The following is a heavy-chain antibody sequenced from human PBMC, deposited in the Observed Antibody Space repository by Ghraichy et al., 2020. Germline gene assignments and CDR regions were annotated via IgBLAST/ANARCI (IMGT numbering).Heavy chain of an antibody. CDR3: ASLPEGYAFDI. CDR1: GGSFSGYY. J-gene: IGHJ3*02. CDR2: INHSGST. D-gene: IGHD1-14*01. Sequence: SETLSLTCAVYGGSFSGYYWSWIRQPPEKGLEWIGEINHSGSTNYNPSLKSRVTISVDTSKNQFSLKLSSVTAADTAVYYCASLPEGYAFDIWGQGTMVTVSS. V-gene: IGHV4-34*01.